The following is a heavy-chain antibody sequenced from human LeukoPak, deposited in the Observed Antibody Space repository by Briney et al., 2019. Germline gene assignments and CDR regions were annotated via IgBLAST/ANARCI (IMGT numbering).Heavy chain of an antibody. Sequence: GGSLRLSCAASGFTFTNYWMSWVRQAPGKGLELVANIKQDRSEKYYVDSVKGRFTISRDNAKNSLYLQMNSLRAEDTAVYYCARIGSSGYYFDYWGQGTLVTVSS. D-gene: IGHD3-22*01. CDR1: GFTFTNYW. CDR3: ARIGSSGYYFDY. J-gene: IGHJ4*02. V-gene: IGHV3-7*01. CDR2: IKQDRSEK.